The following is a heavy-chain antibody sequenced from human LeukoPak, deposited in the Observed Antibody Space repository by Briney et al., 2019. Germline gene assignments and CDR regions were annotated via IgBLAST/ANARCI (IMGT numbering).Heavy chain of an antibody. J-gene: IGHJ4*02. D-gene: IGHD3-3*01. Sequence: ASVKVSCKASGYTFTSYGISWVRQAPGQGLEWMGWISAYNGNTNYAQKLQGRVTMTTDTSTSTAYMELRSLRSEDTAVYYCASSITIFGVVTPPGYWGQGTLVTVSS. CDR2: ISAYNGNT. V-gene: IGHV1-18*01. CDR3: ASSITIFGVVTPPGY. CDR1: GYTFTSYG.